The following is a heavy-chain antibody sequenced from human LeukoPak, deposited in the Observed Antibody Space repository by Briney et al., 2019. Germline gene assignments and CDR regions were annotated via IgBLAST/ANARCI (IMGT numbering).Heavy chain of an antibody. D-gene: IGHD6-19*01. CDR3: TRGYSGVEIYAFDV. CDR1: GFIFSDHY. V-gene: IGHV3-72*01. J-gene: IGHJ3*01. Sequence: GGSLRLSCAASGFIFSDHYIDWVRQAPGKGLEWVGRSGNKANSYTTEYGASVKGRFTLSRDDSKNSLYLQMNSLKTEDTAVYHCTRGYSGVEIYAFDVWGQGTMVTVSS. CDR2: SGNKANSYTT.